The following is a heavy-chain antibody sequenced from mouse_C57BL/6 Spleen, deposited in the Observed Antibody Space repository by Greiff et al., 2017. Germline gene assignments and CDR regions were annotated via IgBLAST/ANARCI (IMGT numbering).Heavy chain of an antibody. Sequence: QVQLQQPGAELVRPETSVKLSCKASGYTFTSYWMHWVKQRPGQGLEWIGVIDPSDSYTNYNQKFKGKATLTVDTSSSTAYMQLSSLTSEDSAVYYCARGKLWFAYWGQGTLVTVSA. V-gene: IGHV1-59*01. CDR1: GYTFTSYW. CDR2: IDPSDSYT. J-gene: IGHJ3*01. CDR3: ARGKLWFAY.